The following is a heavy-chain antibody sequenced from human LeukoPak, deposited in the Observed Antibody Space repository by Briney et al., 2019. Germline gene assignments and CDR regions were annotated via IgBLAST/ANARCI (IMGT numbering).Heavy chain of an antibody. CDR2: IYHSGST. Sequence: SETLSLTCTVSGGSISSGGYYWSWIRQRPGMGLEWIGFIYHSGSTYYNPSLKSRVPISVDRSKNQFSLKLSSVTAADTAVYYCAGSPNYYFDYWGQGTLVTVSS. CDR1: GGSISSGGYY. CDR3: AGSPNYYFDY. J-gene: IGHJ4*02. V-gene: IGHV4-31*03.